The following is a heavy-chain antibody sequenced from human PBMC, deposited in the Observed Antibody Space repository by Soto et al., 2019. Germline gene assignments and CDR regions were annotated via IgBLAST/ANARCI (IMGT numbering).Heavy chain of an antibody. Sequence: SVKVSCKASGGTFSSYTISWVRQAPGQGLEWMGRIIPILGIANYAQKFQGRVTITADKSTSTAYMELSSLRSEDTAVYYRARDSVAVAGDEADYWGQGTLVTVSS. CDR3: ARDSVAVAGDEADY. CDR2: IIPILGIA. V-gene: IGHV1-69*04. CDR1: GGTFSSYT. D-gene: IGHD6-19*01. J-gene: IGHJ4*02.